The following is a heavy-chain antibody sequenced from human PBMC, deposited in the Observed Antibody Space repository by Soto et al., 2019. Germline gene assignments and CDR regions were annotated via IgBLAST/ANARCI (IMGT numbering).Heavy chain of an antibody. Sequence: QVQLVQSVAEVKSPGTSVKVSCQTSGYTFADYSIHWVRQAPGQGLEYMGKVDPATGASDSTQKIQGSVSLTSDASTATVYMELNNLRSEDTAIYYCTRLSRVTVIVNWGQGTLVTVSS. CDR3: TRLSRVTVIVN. J-gene: IGHJ1*01. CDR1: GYTFADYS. V-gene: IGHV1-46*01. CDR2: VDPATGAS. D-gene: IGHD3-16*02.